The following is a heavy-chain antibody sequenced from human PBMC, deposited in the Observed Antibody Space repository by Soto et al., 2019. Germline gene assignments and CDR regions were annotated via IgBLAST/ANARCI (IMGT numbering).Heavy chain of an antibody. D-gene: IGHD3-22*01. CDR2: VYYSGST. CDR3: ARGYYDSRGQSNTFDI. Sequence: SETLSLTCTVSGASISSSYWSWIRQSPGRGLEWIGYVYYSGSTNYNPSLKSRVTISVDTSKNQFSLKLSSVTAADTAVYYCARGYYDSRGQSNTFDIWGQGTMVTVSS. V-gene: IGHV4-59*01. J-gene: IGHJ3*02. CDR1: GASISSSY.